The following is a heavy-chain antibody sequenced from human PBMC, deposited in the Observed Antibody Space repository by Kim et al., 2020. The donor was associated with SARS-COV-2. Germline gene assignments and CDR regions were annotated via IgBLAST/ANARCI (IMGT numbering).Heavy chain of an antibody. J-gene: IGHJ4*02. Sequence: YSPSFQGQVTIPADKSISTAYLQWSSLKASDTAMYYCARHLYDSSGYSDYWGQGTLVTVSS. CDR3: ARHLYDSSGYSDY. D-gene: IGHD3-22*01. V-gene: IGHV5-51*01.